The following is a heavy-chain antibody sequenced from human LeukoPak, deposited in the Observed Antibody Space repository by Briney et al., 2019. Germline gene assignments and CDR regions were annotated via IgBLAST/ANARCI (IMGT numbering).Heavy chain of an antibody. J-gene: IGHJ4*02. CDR3: ARGPVVVTAPFDY. Sequence: ASVKVSCKASGYTFTGYYMHWVRQAPGQGLEWTGWINPNSGGTNYAQKFQGRVTMTRDTSISTAYMELSRLRSDDTAVYYCARGPVVVTAPFDYWGQGTLVTVSS. CDR2: INPNSGGT. D-gene: IGHD2-21*02. CDR1: GYTFTGYY. V-gene: IGHV1-2*02.